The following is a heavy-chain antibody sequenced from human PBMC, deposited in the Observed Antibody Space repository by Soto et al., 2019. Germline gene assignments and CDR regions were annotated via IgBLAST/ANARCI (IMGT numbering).Heavy chain of an antibody. Sequence: SETLSLTCTVSGGSISSYYLSWIRQPPGKGLEWIGYIYYSGITNYNPSLKSRVTISVDTSKNQFSLKLSSVTAADTAVYYCARGGYYYYYYGMDVWGQGTTVTVS. J-gene: IGHJ6*02. CDR3: ARGGYYYYYYGMDV. CDR1: GGSISSYY. CDR2: IYYSGIT. V-gene: IGHV4-59*01.